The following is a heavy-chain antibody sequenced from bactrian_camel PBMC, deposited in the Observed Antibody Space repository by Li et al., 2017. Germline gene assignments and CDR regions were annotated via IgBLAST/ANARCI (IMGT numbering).Heavy chain of an antibody. J-gene: IGHJ4*01. CDR3: ARGVLVSFRELTY. Sequence: VQLVESGGGLVQPGGSLRLSCAASGFTFSSSDMSWVRQTPGKGLEWLSTMQSNGVYTYYADSVKGRFTISRDNAKNTLYLQLNSLKTEDTAMYFCARGVLVSFRELTYWGQGTQVTVS. CDR1: GFTFSSSD. CDR2: MQSNGVYT. V-gene: IGHV3S40*01. D-gene: IGHD3*01.